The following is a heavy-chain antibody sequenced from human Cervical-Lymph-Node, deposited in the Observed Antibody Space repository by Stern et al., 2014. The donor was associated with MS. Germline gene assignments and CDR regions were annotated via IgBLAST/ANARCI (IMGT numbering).Heavy chain of an antibody. CDR3: ANAAALSCRSPSCYKAFEY. D-gene: IGHD2-2*02. V-gene: IGHV3-30*18. J-gene: IGHJ4*02. CDR1: GFTFSTSG. Sequence: DQLVESGGGVVQPGRSLRLSCAASGFTFSTSGMHWVRQAPDKGLDWVAVISYDGSNKYYGDSVKGRFTISRDNSKNTEYLQMNSLRAEDTAVYYCANAAALSCRSPSCYKAFEYWGQGILVTVSS. CDR2: ISYDGSNK.